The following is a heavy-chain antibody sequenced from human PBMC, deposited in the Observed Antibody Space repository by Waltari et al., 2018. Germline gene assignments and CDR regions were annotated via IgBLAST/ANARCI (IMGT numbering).Heavy chain of an antibody. V-gene: IGHV4-39*01. CDR3: ARHQATVTTPGAFDI. CDR1: GGSISSSSYY. CDR2: IYYSGST. J-gene: IGHJ3*02. D-gene: IGHD4-17*01. Sequence: QLQLQESGPGLVKPSETLSLTCTVSGGSISSSSYYWGWIRQPPGKGLEWIGSIYYSGSTYYNPSLKIRVTISVDTSKNQFSLKLSSVTAADTAVYYCARHQATVTTPGAFDIWGQGTMVTVSS.